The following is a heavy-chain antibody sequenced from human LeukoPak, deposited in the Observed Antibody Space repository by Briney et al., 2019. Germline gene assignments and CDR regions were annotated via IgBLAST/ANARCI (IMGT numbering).Heavy chain of an antibody. CDR1: GFTFDDYA. Sequence: GGSLRLSCAASGFTFDDYAMHWVRQAPGKGLEWVSGISWNSGSIGYADSVKGRFTISRDNAKNSLYLQMNSLRAEDTALYYCAKDGARIAVAGHFDYWGQGTLVTVSS. J-gene: IGHJ4*02. CDR2: ISWNSGSI. D-gene: IGHD6-19*01. V-gene: IGHV3-9*01. CDR3: AKDGARIAVAGHFDY.